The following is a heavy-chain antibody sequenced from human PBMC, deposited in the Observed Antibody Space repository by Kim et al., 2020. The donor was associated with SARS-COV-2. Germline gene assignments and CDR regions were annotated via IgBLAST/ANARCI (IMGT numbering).Heavy chain of an antibody. CDR2: INHSGST. V-gene: IGHV4-34*01. CDR3: ARGRSRQRGYCSSTSCYTGSFDY. Sequence: SETLSLTCAVYGGSFSGYYWSWIRQPPGKGLEWIGEINHSGSTNYNPSLKSRVTISVDTSKNQFSLKLSSVTAADTAVYYCARGRSRQRGYCSSTSCYTGSFDYWGQGTLVTVSS. J-gene: IGHJ4*02. CDR1: GGSFSGYY. D-gene: IGHD2-2*02.